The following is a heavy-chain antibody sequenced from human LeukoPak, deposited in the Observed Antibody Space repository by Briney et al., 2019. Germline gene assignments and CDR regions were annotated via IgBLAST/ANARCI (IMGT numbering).Heavy chain of an antibody. J-gene: IGHJ4*02. CDR1: GYTFTGYY. V-gene: IGHV1-2*02. Sequence: GASVKVSCKASGYTFTGYYMHWVRQAPGQGLEWMGWINPNSGGTNYAQKFQGRVTITADESTSTAYMELSSLRSEDTAVYYCVIRAGEEEVVVVPAAIKYLDYWGQGTLVTVSS. CDR2: INPNSGGT. D-gene: IGHD2-2*02. CDR3: VIRAGEEEVVVVPAAIKYLDY.